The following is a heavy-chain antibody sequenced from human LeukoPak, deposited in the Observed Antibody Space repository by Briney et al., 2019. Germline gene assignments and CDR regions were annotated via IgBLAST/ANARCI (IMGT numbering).Heavy chain of an antibody. CDR2: IRQDGGEK. D-gene: IGHD6-13*01. V-gene: IGHV3-7*01. J-gene: IGHJ6*02. CDR1: GFTFSDYW. Sequence: GGSLRLSCAASGFTFSDYWMNWVRQAPGKGLEWVANIRQDGGEKYYGDSVKGRFTISRDNAKNSLFLQMHSLRAEDAAVYYCARPGLTAAAGALDGMDVWGQGTTVTVS. CDR3: ARPGLTAAAGALDGMDV.